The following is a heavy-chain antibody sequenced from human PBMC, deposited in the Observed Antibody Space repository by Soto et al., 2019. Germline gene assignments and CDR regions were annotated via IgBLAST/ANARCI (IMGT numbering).Heavy chain of an antibody. CDR2: TRNKANSYTT. CDR3: TRGPNKSGYHPYYFDY. Sequence: EVQLVESGGGLVQPGGSLRLSCAASGFTFSDHYMDWVRQAPGKGLEWVGRTRNKANSYTTEYAASVKGRFTISRDDSKNSLYLQMNSLKTEDTAVYYCTRGPNKSGYHPYYFDYWGQGTLVTVSS. CDR1: GFTFSDHY. J-gene: IGHJ4*02. V-gene: IGHV3-72*01. D-gene: IGHD3-3*01.